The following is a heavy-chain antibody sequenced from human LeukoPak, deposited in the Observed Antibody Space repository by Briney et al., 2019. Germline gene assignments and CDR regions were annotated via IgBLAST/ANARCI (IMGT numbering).Heavy chain of an antibody. CDR2: INPNSGGT. Sequence: GASVKVSCKASGYTFTGYYMHWVRQAPGQGLEWMGRINPNSGGTNYAQKFQGRVTMTRDTSISTAYMELSRLRSGDTAVYYCARVHYSGSSDYWGQGTLVTVSS. V-gene: IGHV1-2*06. J-gene: IGHJ4*02. D-gene: IGHD1-26*01. CDR3: ARVHYSGSSDY. CDR1: GYTFTGYY.